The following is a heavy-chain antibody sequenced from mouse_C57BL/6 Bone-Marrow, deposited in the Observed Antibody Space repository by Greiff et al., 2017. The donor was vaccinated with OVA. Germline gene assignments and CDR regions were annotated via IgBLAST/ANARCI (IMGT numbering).Heavy chain of an antibody. J-gene: IGHJ4*01. CDR3: ARRVDCSTDY. V-gene: IGHV1-64*01. D-gene: IGHD1-1*01. CDR1: GYTFTSYW. CDR2: IHPNSGST. Sequence: QVQLQQPGAELVKPGASVKLSCKASGYTFTSYWMHWVKQRPGQGLEWIGTIHPNSGSTNYNEKFKSKATLTVDTSSSTAYMRLSSLTSEESAVYYCARRVDCSTDYWGQGTSVTVSS.